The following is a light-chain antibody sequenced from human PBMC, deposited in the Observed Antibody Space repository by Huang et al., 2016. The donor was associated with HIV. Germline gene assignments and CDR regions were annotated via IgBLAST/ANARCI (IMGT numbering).Light chain of an antibody. J-gene: IGKJ4*01. V-gene: IGKV1-9*01. CDR3: QQLNSYPLT. Sequence: IQMTQSPPSLSASVGDRVTITCRASQAISSYLAWYPQKPGKAPKLLIYAASTLQSGVPSRFSGSGSGTDFTLTISSLQPEDSAIYYCQQLNSYPLTFGGGTKVEIK. CDR2: AAS. CDR1: QAISSY.